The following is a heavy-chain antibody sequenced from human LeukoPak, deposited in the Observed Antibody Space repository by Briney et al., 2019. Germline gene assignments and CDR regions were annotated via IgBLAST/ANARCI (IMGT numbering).Heavy chain of an antibody. D-gene: IGHD1-26*01. V-gene: IGHV1-3*01. CDR1: GYTFTSYA. Sequence: GASVKVSCKASGYTFTSYAMHWVRQAPGQRLEWMGWINAGNGNTKYSQKFQGRVTMTRDTSTSTVYMELSSLRSEDTAVYYCARDLKLLAGNWFDPWGQGTLVAVSS. J-gene: IGHJ5*02. CDR3: ARDLKLLAGNWFDP. CDR2: INAGNGNT.